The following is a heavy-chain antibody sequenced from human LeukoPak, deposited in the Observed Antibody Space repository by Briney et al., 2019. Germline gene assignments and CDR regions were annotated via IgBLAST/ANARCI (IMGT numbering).Heavy chain of an antibody. CDR2: IYYTGST. V-gene: IGHV4-39*01. CDR1: GGSISGGKDF. D-gene: IGHD6-13*01. Sequence: KSSETLSLTCTVSGGSISGGKDFWGWIRQPPGKGLEWIGSIYYTGSTYYNPSLKSRVTISVDTSRNEFSLQVHSVTATDTAVYYCARREITYSSSFFEYWGQGSLVTVSS. J-gene: IGHJ4*02. CDR3: ARREITYSSSFFEY.